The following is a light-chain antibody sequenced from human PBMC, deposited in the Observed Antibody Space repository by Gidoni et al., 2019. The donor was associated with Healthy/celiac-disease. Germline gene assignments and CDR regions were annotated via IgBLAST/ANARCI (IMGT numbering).Light chain of an antibody. CDR1: QSISSW. Sequence: DIQMTQSPSTLSASVGDRVTITCRASQSISSWLAWDQQKTGKAPKLLIYDASSLESGVSSRFSGSGSGTEFTLTISSLQPDDFATYYCQQYNSYSWTFGQGTKVEIK. J-gene: IGKJ1*01. CDR2: DAS. CDR3: QQYNSYSWT. V-gene: IGKV1-5*01.